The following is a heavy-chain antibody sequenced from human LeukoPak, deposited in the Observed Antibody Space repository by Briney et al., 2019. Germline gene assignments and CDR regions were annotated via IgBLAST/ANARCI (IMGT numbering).Heavy chain of an antibody. CDR3: AGSPPIAAAGNNWFDP. J-gene: IGHJ5*02. CDR1: GGTFSSYA. CDR2: IIPILGIA. V-gene: IGHV1-69*04. Sequence: SVKVSCKASGGTFSSYAISWVRQAPGQGLEWMGRIIPILGIANYAQKFQGRVTITADKSTSTAYMELSSLRSEDTAVYYCAGSPPIAAAGNNWFDPWGQGTLVTVSS. D-gene: IGHD6-13*01.